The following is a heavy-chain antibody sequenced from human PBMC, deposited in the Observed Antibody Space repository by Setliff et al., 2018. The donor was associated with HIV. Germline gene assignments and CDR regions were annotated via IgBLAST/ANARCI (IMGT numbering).Heavy chain of an antibody. CDR3: AIRGSSGWYVGGYFDY. J-gene: IGHJ4*02. CDR1: GGSISSGSYY. Sequence: PSETLSLTCAVSGGSISSGSYYWSWIRQPAGKGREWIGEINHSGSTNYNPSLKSRVTISVDTSKNQFSLKLSSVTAADTAVYYCAIRGSSGWYVGGYFDYWGQGTLVTVSS. V-gene: IGHV4-61*10. CDR2: INHSGST. D-gene: IGHD6-19*01.